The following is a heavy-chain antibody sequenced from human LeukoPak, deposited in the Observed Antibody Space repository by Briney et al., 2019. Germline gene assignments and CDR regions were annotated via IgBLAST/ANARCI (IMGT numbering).Heavy chain of an antibody. CDR3: AKGPDFRQAEFDP. CDR1: GFTFSTYA. D-gene: IGHD1-14*01. V-gene: IGHV3-23*01. J-gene: IGHJ5*02. Sequence: GGSLRLSCAASGFTFSTYAMSWVRQAPGKGLEWVSTFSGDDGSTYYADSVKGRFTISRDNSKNTLYLQMDTLRAEDTAVYYCAKGPDFRQAEFDPWGQGALVIVSS. CDR2: FSGDDGST.